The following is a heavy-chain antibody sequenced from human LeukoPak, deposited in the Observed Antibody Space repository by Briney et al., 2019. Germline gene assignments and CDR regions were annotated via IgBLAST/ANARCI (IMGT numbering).Heavy chain of an antibody. CDR1: EFAFSVYE. CDR3: ATLTVASTFDY. V-gene: IGHV3-48*03. Sequence: QPGGSLRLSCAASEFAFSVYEMYWVRQAPGKGLEWVSYISSSGDTRYYADSVKGRFTISRDNAKNSLYLQMNSLRAEDTAVYYCATLTVASTFDYWGQGALVTVSS. CDR2: ISSSGDTR. D-gene: IGHD6-19*01. J-gene: IGHJ4*02.